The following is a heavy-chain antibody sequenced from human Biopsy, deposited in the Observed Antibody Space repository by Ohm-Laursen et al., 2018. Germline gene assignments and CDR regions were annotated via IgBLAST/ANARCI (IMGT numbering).Heavy chain of an antibody. V-gene: IGHV3-33*01. Sequence: SLRLSCAASGFTLNKHGMHCARQALCKGLEWVADIWFDETNKHYADSVKGRFTISRDNSKNLLYLQMNTLRDADTAVYYCAREPRDTALGIFDYWGLGTLVTVSS. CDR3: AREPRDTALGIFDY. J-gene: IGHJ4*02. D-gene: IGHD5-18*01. CDR1: GFTLNKHG. CDR2: IWFDETNK.